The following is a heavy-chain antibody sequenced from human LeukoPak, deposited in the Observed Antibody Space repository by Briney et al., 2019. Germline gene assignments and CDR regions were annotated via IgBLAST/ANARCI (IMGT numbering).Heavy chain of an antibody. CDR1: GNTFSNYY. J-gene: IGHJ4*02. CDR3: ARVGSYDFWSGYYGIIDY. Sequence: ASVKVSCKTSGNTFSNYYMHWVRQAPGQGLEWMGWISAYNGNTNYAQKLQGRVTMTTDTSTSTAYMELRSLRSDDTAVYYCARVGSYDFWSGYYGIIDYWGQGTLVTVSS. D-gene: IGHD3-3*01. CDR2: ISAYNGNT. V-gene: IGHV1-18*04.